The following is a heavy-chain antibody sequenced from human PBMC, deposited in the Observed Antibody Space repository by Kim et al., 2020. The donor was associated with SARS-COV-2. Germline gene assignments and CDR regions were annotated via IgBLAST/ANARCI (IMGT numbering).Heavy chain of an antibody. CDR2: ISSSGSTI. CDR1: GFTFSSYE. D-gene: IGHD3-22*01. J-gene: IGHJ4*02. Sequence: GGSLRLSCAASGFTFSSYEMNWVRQAPGKGLEWVSYISSSGSTIYYADSVKGRFTISRDNAENSLYLQMNSLRAEDTAVYYCASYYYDNDVGPGYWGQGTLVTVSS. CDR3: ASYYYDNDVGPGY. V-gene: IGHV3-48*03.